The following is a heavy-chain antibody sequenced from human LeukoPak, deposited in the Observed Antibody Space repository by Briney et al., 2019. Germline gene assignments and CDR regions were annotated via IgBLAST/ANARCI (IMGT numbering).Heavy chain of an antibody. CDR1: GFTFSSYA. CDR2: IIPIFGTA. J-gene: IGHJ5*02. V-gene: IGHV1-69*01. D-gene: IGHD3-3*01. Sequence: MSGGSLRLSCAASGFTFSSYAISWVRQAPGQGLEWMGGIIPIFGTANYAQTFQGRVTITADESTSTAYMELSSLRSEDTAVYYCARITIFGVVIGWFDPWGQGTLVTVSS. CDR3: ARITIFGVVIGWFDP.